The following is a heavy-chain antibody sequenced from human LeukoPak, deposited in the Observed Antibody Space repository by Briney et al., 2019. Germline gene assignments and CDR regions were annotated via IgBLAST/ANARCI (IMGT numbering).Heavy chain of an antibody. Sequence: PGGSLRLSCAGSGFNFSTYEMNWVRQAPGKGLEWLSYISSRGSSIYYADSVKGRFTISRDNAKNSLYLQMNSLRAEDTAVYYCARVDSSGYFYWPDYWGQGTLVTVSA. CDR1: GFNFSTYE. CDR3: ARVDSSGYFYWPDY. V-gene: IGHV3-48*03. CDR2: ISSRGSSI. J-gene: IGHJ4*02. D-gene: IGHD3-22*01.